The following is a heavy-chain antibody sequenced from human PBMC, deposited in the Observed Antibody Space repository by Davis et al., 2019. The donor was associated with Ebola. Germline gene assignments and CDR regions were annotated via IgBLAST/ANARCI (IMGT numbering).Heavy chain of an antibody. J-gene: IGHJ4*02. CDR2: ISYDGSNK. CDR3: AKVRGQLVPNFDY. Sequence: PGGSLRLSCAASGFTFSSYGMHWVRQAPGKGLEWVAVISYDGSNKYYADSVKGRFTISRDNAKNSLYLQMNSLRAEDTALYYCAKVRGQLVPNFDYWGQGTLVTVSS. V-gene: IGHV3-30*18. D-gene: IGHD6-13*01. CDR1: GFTFSSYG.